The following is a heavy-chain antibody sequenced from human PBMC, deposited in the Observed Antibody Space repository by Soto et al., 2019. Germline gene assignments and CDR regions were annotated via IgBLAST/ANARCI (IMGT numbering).Heavy chain of an antibody. J-gene: IGHJ4*02. D-gene: IGHD2-15*01. CDR3: TRDLGYCRGGSGYASDY. CDR1: GFTFGDYA. V-gene: IGHV3-49*03. CDR2: IRSKAYGGTT. Sequence: GGSLRLSCTASGFTFGDYAMSWFRQAPGKGLEWVGFIRSKAYGGTTEYAASVKGRFTISRDDSKSIAYLQMNSLKTEDTAVYSCTRDLGYCRGGSGYASDYWGQGTLVTVSS.